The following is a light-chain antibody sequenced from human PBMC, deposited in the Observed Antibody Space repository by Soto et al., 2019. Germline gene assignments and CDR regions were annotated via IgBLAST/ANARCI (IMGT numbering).Light chain of an antibody. CDR1: YCTVCTNYD. CDR3: VLYKGDGIWV. CDR2: NAN. J-gene: IGLJ3*02. V-gene: IGLV8-61*01. Sequence: QAVVTQAASFSVSPGRTVTLTCGLSYCTVCTNYDPAWYQQTPGHAPRTLIYNANNRSSGVPDRFSGSILGDKAALTITGAQADDDSVYYCVLYKGDGIWVFGGGTQLTVL.